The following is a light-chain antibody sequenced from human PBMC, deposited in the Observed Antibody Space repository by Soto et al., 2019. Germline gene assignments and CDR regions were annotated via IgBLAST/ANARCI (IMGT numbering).Light chain of an antibody. Sequence: AIQLTQSPSSLSASVGDRVTITCRASQGISSALAWYQQKPGKPPKLLIYDASTLDSGVPSRFSGSGSGTDFTLTFSSLQPEDFATYYCQQFNSYPFTFGQGTRLEIK. V-gene: IGKV1-13*02. CDR1: QGISSA. CDR3: QQFNSYPFT. J-gene: IGKJ5*01. CDR2: DAS.